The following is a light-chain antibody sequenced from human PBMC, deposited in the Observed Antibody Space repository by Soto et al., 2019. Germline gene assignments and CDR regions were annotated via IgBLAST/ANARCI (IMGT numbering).Light chain of an antibody. CDR3: QQYNNWPPWT. V-gene: IGKV3-15*01. J-gene: IGKJ1*01. Sequence: EIVMTQSPATLSVSPGERATLSCRGSRSVSSNLAWYQQKPRQAPRLLIYGASTRATGIPARFSGSGSGTEFTLTISSRQSEDFAVYYCQQYNNWPPWTFGQGTKVEIK. CDR2: GAS. CDR1: RSVSSN.